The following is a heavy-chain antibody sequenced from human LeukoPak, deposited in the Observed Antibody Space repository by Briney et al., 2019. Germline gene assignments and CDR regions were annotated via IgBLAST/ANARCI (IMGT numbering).Heavy chain of an antibody. CDR1: GYTFTSYG. J-gene: IGHJ4*02. V-gene: IGHV1-18*01. CDR3: ARGPITMVRGAESPFDY. D-gene: IGHD3-10*01. Sequence: ASVKVSCKASGYTFTSYGISWVRHAPGQGLEWMGWISAYNGNTNYAQKLQGRVTMTTDTSTSTAYMELRSLRSDDTAVYYCARGPITMVRGAESPFDYWGQGTLVTVSS. CDR2: ISAYNGNT.